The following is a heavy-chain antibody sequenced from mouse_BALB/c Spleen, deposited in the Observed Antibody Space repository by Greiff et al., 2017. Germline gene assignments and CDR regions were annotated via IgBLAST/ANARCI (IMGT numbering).Heavy chain of an antibody. CDR2: ISYDGSN. Sequence: VQLKESGPGLVKPSQSLSLTCSVTGYSITSGYYWNWIRQFPGNKLEWMGYISYDGSNNYNPSLKNRISITRDTSKNQFFLKLNSVTTEDTATYYCARSHYDYDGDYAMDYWGQGTSVTVSS. J-gene: IGHJ4*01. CDR1: GYSITSGYY. CDR3: ARSHYDYDGDYAMDY. D-gene: IGHD2-4*01. V-gene: IGHV3-6*02.